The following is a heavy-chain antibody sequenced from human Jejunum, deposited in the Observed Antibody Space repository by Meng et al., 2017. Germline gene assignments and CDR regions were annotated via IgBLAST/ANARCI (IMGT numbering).Heavy chain of an antibody. J-gene: IGHJ2*01. CDR3: AREVHDSGDTGLYFDV. V-gene: IGHV3-13*01. Sequence: GESLKISCAASGFTFSDNDFHWVRQATGKGLEWVSAIGRGFDTYYADSVKGRFTISRQNADNSFYLQMNSLTAGDTAVYYCAREVHDSGDTGLYFDVWDRGVLVTVS. D-gene: IGHD4-17*01. CDR2: IGRGFDT. CDR1: GFTFSDND.